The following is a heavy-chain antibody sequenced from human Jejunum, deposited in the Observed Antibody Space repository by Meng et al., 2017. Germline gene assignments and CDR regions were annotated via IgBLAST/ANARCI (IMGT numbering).Heavy chain of an antibody. CDR1: GFTFRDHD. CDR2: ISSSGYTI. CDR3: ARVGGLDVFDL. Sequence: GESLKISCVASGFTFRDHDMTWIRQAPGKGLEWLSDISSSGYTINYADSVRGRFTISRDNARNTLFLQMDSLRVEDTAFYYCARVGGLDVFDLWGHGKMVTVSS. V-gene: IGHV3-11*01. D-gene: IGHD3-16*01. J-gene: IGHJ3*01.